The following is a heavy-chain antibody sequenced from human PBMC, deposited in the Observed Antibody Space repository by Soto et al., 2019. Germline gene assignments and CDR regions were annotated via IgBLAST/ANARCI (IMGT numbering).Heavy chain of an antibody. D-gene: IGHD6-13*01. CDR1: GFTFSDYW. CDR2: INSDGSST. CDR3: ARRIATAGCFDY. J-gene: IGHJ4*02. Sequence: GSLRLSCAASGFTFSDYWMHWVRQAPGKGLVWVSRINSDGSSTNCADSVKGRFTIARDNAKNTLFLQMTSLRAEDTAVYYCARRIATAGCFDYWGQGT. V-gene: IGHV3-74*01.